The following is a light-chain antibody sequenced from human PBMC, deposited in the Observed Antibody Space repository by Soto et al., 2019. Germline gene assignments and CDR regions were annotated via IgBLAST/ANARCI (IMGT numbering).Light chain of an antibody. CDR1: QSISSY. Sequence: DIQMTQSPSSLSASVGDRVTITCRASQSISSYLNWYQQKPGKAPKLLIYAASSLQSGVTSRFSGSGSGTDFTLTISSLQPEDFATYYCQQSYSTPYTFCQGTKVDIK. J-gene: IGKJ2*01. V-gene: IGKV1-39*01. CDR2: AAS. CDR3: QQSYSTPYT.